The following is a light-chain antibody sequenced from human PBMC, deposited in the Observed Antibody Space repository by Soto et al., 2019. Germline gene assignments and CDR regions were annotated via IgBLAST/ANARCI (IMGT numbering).Light chain of an antibody. CDR1: SSDVGAYKY. V-gene: IGLV2-11*01. Sequence: QSALTQPRSVSGSPGQSVTISCTGTSSDVGAYKYVSWYQHHPGTAPKLKIYDGTQRPTGVSDRFSGSKSGNTASLTISGLQADDEADYYCCSYAGTYTWVFGGGTKLTVL. CDR2: DGT. J-gene: IGLJ3*02. CDR3: CSYAGTYTWV.